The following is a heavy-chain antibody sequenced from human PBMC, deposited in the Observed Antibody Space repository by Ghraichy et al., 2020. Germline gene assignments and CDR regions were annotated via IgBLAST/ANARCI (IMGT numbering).Heavy chain of an antibody. CDR2: ISYSGSTI. CDR1: GFTFSSYS. CDR3: ARMEVASSSNQYFHY. D-gene: IGHD5-24*01. J-gene: IGHJ4*02. V-gene: IGHV3-48*01. Sequence: GGSLRLSCAASGFTFSSYSMNWVRQAPGKGLEWVSYISYSGSTIFYADSVKGRFTISRDNAKNSLYLQMNGLRADDSAVYYCARMEVASSSNQYFHYWGQGTLVTVSS.